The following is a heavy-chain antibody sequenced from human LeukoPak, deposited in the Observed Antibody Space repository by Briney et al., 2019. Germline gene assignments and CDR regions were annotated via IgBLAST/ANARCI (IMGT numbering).Heavy chain of an antibody. CDR2: INHSGST. CDR1: GESFSGYY. D-gene: IGHD2-8*01. J-gene: IGHJ4*02. V-gene: IGHV4-34*01. CDR3: AREYNCIKGVCNMRLFDY. Sequence: SETLSLTCAVYGESFSGYYWSWIRQPPGKGLEWIGEINHSGSTNYNPSLKSRVTISVDTSKNQSSLKLSSVTAADTLMYYCAREYNCIKGVCNMRLFDYWGQGTLVTVSS.